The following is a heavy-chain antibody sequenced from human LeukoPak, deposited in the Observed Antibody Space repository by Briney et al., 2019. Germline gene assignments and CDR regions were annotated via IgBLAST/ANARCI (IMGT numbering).Heavy chain of an antibody. CDR2: ISSDGSST. V-gene: IGHV3-74*01. CDR3: ARGNYYAMDV. D-gene: IGHD3-10*01. Sequence: GGSLRLSCAASGFIFSSFVMTWGRQAPGKGLVWVSRISSDGSSTSNADSVKGRFTISRDNAKNTLYLQMNSLRAEDTGVYFCARGNYYAMDVWGQGTTVTVSS. CDR1: GFIFSSFV. J-gene: IGHJ6*02.